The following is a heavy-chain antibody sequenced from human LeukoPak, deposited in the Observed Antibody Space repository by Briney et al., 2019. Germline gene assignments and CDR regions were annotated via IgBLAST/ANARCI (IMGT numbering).Heavy chain of an antibody. Sequence: GGSLRLSCAASGFTFSSYIMNWVRQAPGKGLEWVSSISSSSSYIYYADSVKGRFTISRDNAKNSLYLQMNSLRAEDTAVYYCARGASSSWYSPPFDPWGQGTLVTVSS. J-gene: IGHJ5*02. CDR3: ARGASSSWYSPPFDP. CDR2: ISSSSSYI. CDR1: GFTFSSYI. V-gene: IGHV3-21*01. D-gene: IGHD6-13*01.